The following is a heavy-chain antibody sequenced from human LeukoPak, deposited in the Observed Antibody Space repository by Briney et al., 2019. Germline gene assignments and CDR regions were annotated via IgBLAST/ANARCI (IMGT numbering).Heavy chain of an antibody. J-gene: IGHJ4*01. D-gene: IGHD4-17*01. CDR2: ISAYNGNT. V-gene: IGHV1-18*01. CDR3: ARDPTTVTTGVLGY. Sequence: ASVKVSCKASGYTFTSYGISWVRQAPGQGLEWMGWISAYNGNTNYAQKLQGRVTMTTDTSTSTAYMELRSLRSDDTAVYYCARDPTTVTTGVLGYWGQGTLVTVSS. CDR1: GYTFTSYG.